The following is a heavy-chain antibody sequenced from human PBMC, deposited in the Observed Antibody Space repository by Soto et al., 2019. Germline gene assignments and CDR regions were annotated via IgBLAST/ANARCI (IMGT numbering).Heavy chain of an antibody. V-gene: IGHV1-2*02. J-gene: IGHJ4*02. D-gene: IGHD5-12*01. CDR3: ARGRDGYNLDAVY. CDR1: GYTFTGYY. CDR2: INPNSVGT. Sequence: ASVKVSCKASGYTFTGYYMHWVRQAPGQGLEWMGWINPNSVGTNYAQKFQGRVTMTRDTSISTAYMELSRLRSDDTAVYYCARGRDGYNLDAVYWGQGTLVTVSS.